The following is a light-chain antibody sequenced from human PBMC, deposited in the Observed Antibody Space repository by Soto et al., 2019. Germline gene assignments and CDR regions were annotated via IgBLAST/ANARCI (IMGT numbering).Light chain of an antibody. Sequence: EIVLTQSPGTLSLSPGERATLSCRASQSVNSNYLAWYQQKPGQGPRLLMYGASSRATGIPDRFSGSGSGKDFTLTISRLEPGDFAVYYCQQYDSSPRTFGEGTKVEIK. CDR1: QSVNSNY. J-gene: IGKJ1*01. CDR2: GAS. CDR3: QQYDSSPRT. V-gene: IGKV3-20*01.